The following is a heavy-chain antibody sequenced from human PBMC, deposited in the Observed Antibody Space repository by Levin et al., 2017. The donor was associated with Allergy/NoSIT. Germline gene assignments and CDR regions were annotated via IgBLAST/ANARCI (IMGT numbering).Heavy chain of an antibody. V-gene: IGHV5-51*01. J-gene: IGHJ4*02. CDR2: IYPGDSDP. Sequence: GESLKISYKGSGYSFGTYWIGWVRQMPGKGLEWVGIIYPGDSDPIYSPSFQGQVTIPVDESINTAYPQLSSVKASDTAMYYCGRRGDCSNFMYYLGYWGQGSLVTVSA. D-gene: IGHD4-11*01. CDR3: GRRGDCSNFMYYLGY. CDR1: GYSFGTYW.